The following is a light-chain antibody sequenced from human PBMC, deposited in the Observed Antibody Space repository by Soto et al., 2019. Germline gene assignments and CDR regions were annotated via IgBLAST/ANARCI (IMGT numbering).Light chain of an antibody. J-gene: IGKJ1*01. V-gene: IGKV3-20*01. CDR1: QSVSSSY. Sequence: EIVLTQSPGTLSLSPGERATLSCRASQSVSSSYLAWYQQKPGHAPRHLIYGASSRATGIPDRFSGSGFGTDFTLALSRLEPEDFAVFYCQQYGSSPWTF. CDR3: QQYGSSPWT. CDR2: GAS.